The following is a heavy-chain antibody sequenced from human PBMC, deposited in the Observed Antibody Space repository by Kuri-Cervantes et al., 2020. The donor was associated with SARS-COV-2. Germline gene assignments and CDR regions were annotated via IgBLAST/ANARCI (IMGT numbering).Heavy chain of an antibody. Sequence: GESLKISCAACGFTFSSYGMHWVRQAPGKGLEWVAFIRYDGSNKYYADSVKGRFTISRDNSKNTLYLQMNSLRAEDTAVYYCAKDQTGTGGDWFDPWGQGTLVTVSS. CDR2: IRYDGSNK. V-gene: IGHV3-30*02. CDR3: AKDQTGTGGDWFDP. J-gene: IGHJ5*02. D-gene: IGHD3-16*01. CDR1: GFTFSSYG.